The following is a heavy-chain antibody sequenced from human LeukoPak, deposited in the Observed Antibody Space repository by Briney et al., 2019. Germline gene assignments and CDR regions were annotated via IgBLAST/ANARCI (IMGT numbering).Heavy chain of an antibody. V-gene: IGHV4-4*02. Sequence: SETLSLTCAVSGGSISSSNWWSWVRQPPGKGLEWIGEIYHSGSTNYNPSLKSRVTISVDTSKNQFSLKLSSVTAADTAVYYCATAGYSSGWFDYWGQGTLVTVSS. J-gene: IGHJ4*02. CDR2: IYHSGST. D-gene: IGHD6-19*01. CDR3: ATAGYSSGWFDY. CDR1: GGSISSSNW.